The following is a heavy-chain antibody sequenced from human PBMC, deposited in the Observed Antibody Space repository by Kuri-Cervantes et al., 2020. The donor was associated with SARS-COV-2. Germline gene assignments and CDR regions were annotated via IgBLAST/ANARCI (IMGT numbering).Heavy chain of an antibody. J-gene: IGHJ4*02. CDR3: ARDYSSSWYKTFDY. V-gene: IGHV3-30-3*01. Sequence: GESLKISCAASGFTFSSYAMHWVRQAPGKGLEWVAVISYDGSNKYYADSVKGRFTISRDNSKNTLYLQMNSLRAEDTAVYHCARDYSSSWYKTFDYWGQGTLVTVSS. CDR1: GFTFSSYA. D-gene: IGHD6-13*01. CDR2: ISYDGSNK.